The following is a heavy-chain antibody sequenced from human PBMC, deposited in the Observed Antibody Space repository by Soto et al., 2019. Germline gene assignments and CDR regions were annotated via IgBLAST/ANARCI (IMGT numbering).Heavy chain of an antibody. CDR3: AREPPTAGTVNWFDP. Sequence: VQLQESGPGLVKPSETLSLICTVSGGSISSDYLSWIRQPAGKGLEWIGRVYTSGYSNSNPSLKSRVTMSVDTSKKQFSLNLSSVTAADMSVYYCAREPPTAGTVNWFDPWGQGTLVTVSS. J-gene: IGHJ5*02. V-gene: IGHV4-4*07. CDR2: VYTSGYS. D-gene: IGHD6-13*01. CDR1: GGSISSDY.